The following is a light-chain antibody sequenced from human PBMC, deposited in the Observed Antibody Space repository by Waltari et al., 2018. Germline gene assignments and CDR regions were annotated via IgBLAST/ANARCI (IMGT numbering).Light chain of an antibody. CDR1: RSDVGGYDY. V-gene: IGLV2-14*03. J-gene: IGLJ2*01. CDR2: NVK. Sequence: QSVLTQPAYVSGSPGQSITISCTGTRSDVGGYDYVSWYQQQPGKAPKLIIYNVKNRPSGVSNRFSGSKSGDTASLTISGLQAEDEADYYCSSYAVTTTLLFGGGTKLTVL. CDR3: SSYAVTTTLL.